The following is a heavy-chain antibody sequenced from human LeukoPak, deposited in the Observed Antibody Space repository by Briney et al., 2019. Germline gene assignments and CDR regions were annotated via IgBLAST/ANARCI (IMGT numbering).Heavy chain of an antibody. CDR2: ISSSGGTI. J-gene: IGHJ4*02. CDR1: GFTFSSYE. V-gene: IGHV3-48*03. Sequence: PGGSLRLSCAASGFTFSSYEMNWVRQAQGKGLEWVSYISSSGGTIYYADSLKGRFTISRDNAKNSLYLQMNSLRAEDTAVYYCARGFSVDYWGQGTLVTVSS. CDR3: ARGFSVDY. D-gene: IGHD3-10*01.